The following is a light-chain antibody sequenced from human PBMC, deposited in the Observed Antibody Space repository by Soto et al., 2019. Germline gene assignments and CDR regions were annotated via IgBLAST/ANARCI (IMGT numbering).Light chain of an antibody. CDR2: GAS. CDR1: QSVSSSY. J-gene: IGKJ2*01. V-gene: IGKV3-20*01. CDR3: QQYSSSPPRYT. Sequence: EIVLTQSPGTLSLSPGERATLSCRASQSVSSSYLAWYQQKPGQAPRLLIYGASSRATGIPDRFSGSGSGTDFTLTISRREPEDFAVYYCQQYSSSPPRYTFGQGTKLEIK.